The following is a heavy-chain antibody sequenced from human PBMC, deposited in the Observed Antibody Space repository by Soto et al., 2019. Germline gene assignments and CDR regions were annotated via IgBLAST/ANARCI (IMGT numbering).Heavy chain of an antibody. D-gene: IGHD3-10*01. CDR2: IYYSGST. Sequence: SETLSLTCTVSGGTISSYYWSWIRQPPGKGLEWIGYIYYSGSTNYNPSLKSRVTISVDTSKNQFSLKLSSVTAADTAVYYCARDFAEGITMVRGVTTQPSYYYYYGMDVWGQGTTVTVSS. J-gene: IGHJ6*02. V-gene: IGHV4-59*01. CDR1: GGTISSYY. CDR3: ARDFAEGITMVRGVTTQPSYYYYYGMDV.